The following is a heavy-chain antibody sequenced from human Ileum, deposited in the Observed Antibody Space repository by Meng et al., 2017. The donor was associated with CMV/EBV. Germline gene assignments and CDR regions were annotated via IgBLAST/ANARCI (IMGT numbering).Heavy chain of an antibody. D-gene: IGHD3-3*01. V-gene: IGHV3-20*01. CDR1: GFTFDDYG. Sequence: GESLKISCAASGFTFDDYGMSWVRQAPGKGLEWVSGINWNGGRTGYADSVKGRFTISRDNAKNSLYLQMNSLRAEDTALYHWARDAPDRAIFGVVSYNWFDPWGQETLVTVSS. J-gene: IGHJ5*02. CDR3: ARDAPDRAIFGVVSYNWFDP. CDR2: INWNGGRT.